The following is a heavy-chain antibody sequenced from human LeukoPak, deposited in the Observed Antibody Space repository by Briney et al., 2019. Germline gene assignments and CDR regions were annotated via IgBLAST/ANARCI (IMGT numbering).Heavy chain of an antibody. CDR1: GYTFTNYG. J-gene: IGHJ4*02. Sequence: ASVKVSCKTSGYTFTNYGISWVRQAPGQGLEWMGWISPYNGNTYYAQRFQGRVTLTTDTSTSTAYMELRSLRPDDTAVYYCARAYSNSDYFDYWGQGTLVTVSS. V-gene: IGHV1-18*01. CDR2: ISPYNGNT. D-gene: IGHD6-6*01. CDR3: ARAYSNSDYFDY.